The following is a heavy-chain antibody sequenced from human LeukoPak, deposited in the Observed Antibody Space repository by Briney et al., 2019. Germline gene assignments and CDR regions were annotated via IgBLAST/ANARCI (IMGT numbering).Heavy chain of an antibody. D-gene: IGHD6-13*01. J-gene: IGHJ3*02. CDR3: ARDRGIAAAGTGALDAFDI. CDR2: IYHSGST. Sequence: PSETLSLTCAVSGGSISSSNWWSWVRQPPGKGLEWIGEIYHSGSTNYNPSLKSRVTISVDKSKNQFSLKLGSVTAADTAVYYCARDRGIAAAGTGALDAFDIWGQGTMVTVSS. V-gene: IGHV4-4*02. CDR1: GGSISSSNW.